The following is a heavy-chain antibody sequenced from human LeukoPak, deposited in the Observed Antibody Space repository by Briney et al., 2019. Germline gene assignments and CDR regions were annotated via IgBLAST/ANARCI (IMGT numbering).Heavy chain of an antibody. V-gene: IGHV1-24*01. J-gene: IGHJ6*04. CDR1: GYTFTGYY. CDR3: ATDRRYCSSTSCPRWDV. CDR2: FDPEDGET. Sequence: GASVKVSCKASGYTFTGYYMHWVRQAPGKGLEWMGGFDPEDGETIYAQKFQGRATMTEDTSTDTAYMELSSLRSEDTAVYYCATDRRYCSSTSCPRWDVWGKGTTVTVSS. D-gene: IGHD2-2*01.